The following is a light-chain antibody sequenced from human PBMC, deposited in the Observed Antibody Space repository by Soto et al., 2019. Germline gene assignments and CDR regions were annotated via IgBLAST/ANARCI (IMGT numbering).Light chain of an antibody. J-gene: IGKJ3*01. Sequence: ETVMTQSPATLSVSPGERPTLSCRASQSVSSNLAWYQQKPGQAPRLLLYDASTRATGIPARFSGSGSGTEFTLTISSLQSEDFEVYYCQQYNTWPLTFGPGTKVDIK. CDR3: QQYNTWPLT. CDR1: QSVSSN. V-gene: IGKV3-15*01. CDR2: DAS.